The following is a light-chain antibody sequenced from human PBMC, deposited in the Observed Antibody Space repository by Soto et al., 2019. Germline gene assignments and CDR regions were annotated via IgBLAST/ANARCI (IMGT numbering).Light chain of an antibody. J-gene: IGKJ1*01. Sequence: DIQVTQSPSTLPASVGDRVTITCRASQSIDRWLAWYQQRPGKAPXXLIYHASSLETGVPSRFSGSGSGTEFTLTISSLQPDDFATYYCQHYNSYGTFGQGTKVDIK. V-gene: IGKV1-5*01. CDR1: QSIDRW. CDR2: HAS. CDR3: QHYNSYGT.